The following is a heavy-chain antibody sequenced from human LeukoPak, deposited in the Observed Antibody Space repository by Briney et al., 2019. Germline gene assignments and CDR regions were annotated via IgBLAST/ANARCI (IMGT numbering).Heavy chain of an antibody. V-gene: IGHV3-66*01. J-gene: IGHJ4*02. CDR2: IYSGGST. Sequence: GGSLRLSCAASGFTVSSNYMSWVRHAPGKGLEWVSVIYSGGSTYYADSVKGRFTISRDNSKNTLYLQMNSLRAEDTAVYYCARTARTPPYYFDYWGQGTLVTVSS. CDR3: ARTARTPPYYFDY. CDR1: GFTVSSNY.